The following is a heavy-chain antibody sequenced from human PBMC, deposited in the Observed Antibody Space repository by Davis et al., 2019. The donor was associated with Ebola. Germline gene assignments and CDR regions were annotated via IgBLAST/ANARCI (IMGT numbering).Heavy chain of an antibody. CDR2: IFPVLGIA. CDR1: GGTFSSYT. D-gene: IGHD6-6*01. Sequence: AASVKVSCKASGGTFSSYTLSWVRQAPGQGLEWMGRIFPVLGIANYAQKFQGRVTITADKSTSTAYMQLSSLRSEDTAVYYCARDSSSSLLYGMDVWGQGTTVTVSS. J-gene: IGHJ6*02. V-gene: IGHV1-69*04. CDR3: ARDSSSSLLYGMDV.